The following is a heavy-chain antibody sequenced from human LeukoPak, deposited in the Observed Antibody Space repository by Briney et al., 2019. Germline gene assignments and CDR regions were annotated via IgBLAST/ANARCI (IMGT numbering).Heavy chain of an antibody. J-gene: IGHJ4*02. V-gene: IGHV3-74*01. CDR2: LNSEGRSR. CDR3: ASAWIQLWPLDY. CDR1: GFTFSRHW. D-gene: IGHD5-18*01. Sequence: PGRSLRLSCAASGFTFSRHWMHWVRQGPGRGLVWVSRLNSEGRSRKYAGSVKGRFTISRDNAKNTLYLQTNGLRAGDTAVYDLASAWIQLWPLDYWGEGTPVTASS.